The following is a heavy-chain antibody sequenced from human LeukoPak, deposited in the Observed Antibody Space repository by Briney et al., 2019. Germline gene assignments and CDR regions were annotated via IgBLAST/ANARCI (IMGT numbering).Heavy chain of an antibody. CDR3: AKGLTYYYDSSAFDI. V-gene: IGHV4-59*01. J-gene: IGHJ3*02. D-gene: IGHD3-22*01. Sequence: KASETLSLTCTVSGGSISSYYWSWIRQPPGKGLEWIGYIYYSGSTNYNPSLKSRVTISVDTSKNQFSLKLSSVTAADTAVYYCAKGLTYYYDSSAFDIWGQGTMVTVSS. CDR1: GGSISSYY. CDR2: IYYSGST.